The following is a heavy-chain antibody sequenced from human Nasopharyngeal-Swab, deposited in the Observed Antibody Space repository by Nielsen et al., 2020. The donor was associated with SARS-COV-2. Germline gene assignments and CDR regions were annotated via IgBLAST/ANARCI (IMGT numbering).Heavy chain of an antibody. J-gene: IGHJ6*02. V-gene: IGHV3-21*01. CDR3: ASAGGASCGGDCYYYYGMAV. CDR2: ISSSRAYI. D-gene: IGHD2-21*02. Sequence: GGSLRLSCAASGFTFNSYSMNWVRQAPGKGLEWVSSISSSRAYIYYADSVKGRFTISRDNARNSLSLQINSLRAEDTAVYYCASAGGASCGGDCYYYYGMAVWGHGTTVTVSS. CDR1: GFTFNSYS.